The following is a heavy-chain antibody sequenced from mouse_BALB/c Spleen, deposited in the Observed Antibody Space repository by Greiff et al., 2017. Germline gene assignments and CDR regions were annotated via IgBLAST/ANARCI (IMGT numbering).Heavy chain of an antibody. CDR2: IDPANGNT. Sequence: EVKLVESGAELVRSGASVKLSCTASGFNIKDTYMHWVKQRPEQGLEWIGRIDPANGNTKYDPKFQGKATITADTSSNTAYLQLSSLTSEDTAVYYCASAPMITTGGYYYAMDDWGQGTSVTVSS. V-gene: IGHV14-3*02. J-gene: IGHJ4*01. CDR1: GFNIKDTY. D-gene: IGHD2-4*01. CDR3: ASAPMITTGGYYYAMDD.